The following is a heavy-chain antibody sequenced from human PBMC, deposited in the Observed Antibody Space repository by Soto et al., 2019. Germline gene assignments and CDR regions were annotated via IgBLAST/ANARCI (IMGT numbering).Heavy chain of an antibody. CDR3: ATQSPTITMIVVVPDALDI. CDR2: IYPGDSDT. J-gene: IGHJ3*02. V-gene: IGHV5-51*01. Sequence: GESLKISCKGSGYSFTSYWIGWVRQMPGKGLEWMGIIYPGDSDTRYSPSFQGQVTISADKYISTAYLQWSSLKASDTAMYYCATQSPTITMIVVVPDALDIWGQGTMVTV. D-gene: IGHD3-22*01. CDR1: GYSFTSYW.